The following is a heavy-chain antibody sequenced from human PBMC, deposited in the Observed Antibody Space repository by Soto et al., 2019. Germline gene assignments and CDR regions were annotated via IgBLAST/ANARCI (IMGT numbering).Heavy chain of an antibody. V-gene: IGHV1-69*06. CDR1: GGTFGSDS. J-gene: IGHJ5*02. CDR3: ARDRTDSGYYTNWLDP. CDR2: IIPIFGTT. Sequence: SVKVSCKASGGTFGSDSITWVLQAPGQGLEWVGRIIPIFGTTNYAQNLQGRVTISADKSTLTSYMELHSLTSDDTALYYCARDRTDSGYYTNWLDPWGQGTQVTVSS. D-gene: IGHD3-22*01.